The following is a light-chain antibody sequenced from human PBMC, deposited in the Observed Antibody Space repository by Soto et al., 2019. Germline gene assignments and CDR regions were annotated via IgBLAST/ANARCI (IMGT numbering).Light chain of an antibody. J-gene: IGKJ4*01. CDR1: QSVDSN. CDR3: QQYNDWPLT. CDR2: GAS. Sequence: EIVMTQSPATLSVSPGDGATLSCRASQSVDSNLAWYQQKPGQTPRLLIYGASTRPTGIPARFSGSGSGTEFTLIIISLQSEDSAVYYCQQYNDWPLTFGGGTKVDIK. V-gene: IGKV3D-15*01.